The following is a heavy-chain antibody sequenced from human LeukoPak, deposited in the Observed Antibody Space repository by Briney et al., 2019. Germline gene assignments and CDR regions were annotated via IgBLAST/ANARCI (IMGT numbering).Heavy chain of an antibody. CDR2: IIPIFGTA. CDR1: GGTFSSYA. CDR3: AREHPRGGAFDI. J-gene: IGHJ3*02. Sequence: ASVKVSCKASGGTFSSYAISWVRQAPGQRLEWMGGIIPIFGTANYAQKFQGRVTITADESTSTASMELSSLRSEDTAVYYCAREHPRGGAFDIWGQGTMVTVSS. V-gene: IGHV1-69*13. D-gene: IGHD6-25*01.